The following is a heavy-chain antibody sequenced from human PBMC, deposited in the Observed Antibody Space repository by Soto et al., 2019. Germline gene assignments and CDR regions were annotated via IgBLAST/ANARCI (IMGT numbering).Heavy chain of an antibody. CDR3: ARGRYYDIVTGYFSFLEY. D-gene: IGHD3-9*01. J-gene: IGHJ4*02. CDR2: THYGVNT. Sequence: PSETLSLTCAVSGGSVSSGAYYWSWIHHHPGKGLEWVGYTHYGVNTYYNPSLKSRVTVAVDTSKNQVSLQMTSVTAADTAAYYCARGRYYDIVTGYFSFLEYWGEGNIVTVSA. CDR1: GGSVSSGAYY. V-gene: IGHV4-31*11.